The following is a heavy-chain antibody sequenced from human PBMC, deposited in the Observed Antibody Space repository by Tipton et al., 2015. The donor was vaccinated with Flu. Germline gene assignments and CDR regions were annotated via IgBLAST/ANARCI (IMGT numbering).Heavy chain of an antibody. CDR3: ARRDFSNYVSDPKNWFDP. V-gene: IGHV4-30-2*01. Sequence: TLSLTCSVSGASIVSGGYYWGWIRQPPGRGLEWIGNINDSGNTYHNPSLKSRVIMSVDRSRNHFSLKLSSVTGEDTAVYYCARRDFSNYVSDPKNWFDPWGQGTLVTVSS. CDR1: GASIVSGGYY. D-gene: IGHD4-11*01. J-gene: IGHJ5*02. CDR2: INDSGNT.